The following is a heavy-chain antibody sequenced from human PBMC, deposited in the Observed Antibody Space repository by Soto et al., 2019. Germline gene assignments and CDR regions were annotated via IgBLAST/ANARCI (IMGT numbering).Heavy chain of an antibody. CDR3: AGRLLGYCSGGSCFTNWFDP. V-gene: IGHV4-59*01. CDR2: IYYSGST. Sequence: SETLALTCTVSGGSISSYYWSWIRQPPGKGLEWIGYIYYSGSTNYNPSLKSRVTISVDTSKNQFSLKLSSVTAADTAVYYCAGRLLGYCSGGSCFTNWFDPWGQGTLVTVSS. D-gene: IGHD2-15*01. CDR1: GGSISSYY. J-gene: IGHJ5*02.